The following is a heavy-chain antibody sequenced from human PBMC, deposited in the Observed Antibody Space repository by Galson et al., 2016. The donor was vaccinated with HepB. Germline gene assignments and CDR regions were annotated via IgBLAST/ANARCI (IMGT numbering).Heavy chain of an antibody. CDR1: QFSFSTYG. V-gene: IGHV3-33*01. CDR2: IWSDGSNK. J-gene: IGHJ6*02. CDR3: ARAYYYGTDV. Sequence: SLRLSCAASQFSFSTYGMHWVRQAPGKGLEWVALIWSDGSNKYYADSVKGRFTISRDNSKNTLYLQMNSLRAEDTAVYYCARAYYYGTDVWGQGTTVTVSS.